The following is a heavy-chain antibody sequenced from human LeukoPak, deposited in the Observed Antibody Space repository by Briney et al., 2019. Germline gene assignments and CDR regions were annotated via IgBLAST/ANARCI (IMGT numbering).Heavy chain of an antibody. Sequence: PGGSLRLSCAASGFTFSSYGMHWVRQAPGKGLEWVAVISYDGSNKYYADSVKGQFTISRDNSKNTLYLQMNSLRAEDTAVYYCAKVRSSGWSSDAFDIWGQGTMVTVSS. V-gene: IGHV3-30*18. CDR2: ISYDGSNK. CDR1: GFTFSSYG. CDR3: AKVRSSGWSSDAFDI. D-gene: IGHD6-19*01. J-gene: IGHJ3*02.